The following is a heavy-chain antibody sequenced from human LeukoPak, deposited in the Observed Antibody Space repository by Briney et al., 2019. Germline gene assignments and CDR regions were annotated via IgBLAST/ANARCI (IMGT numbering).Heavy chain of an antibody. CDR2: INAGNGNT. Sequence: ASVKVSCKASGYTFTSYGISWVRQAPGQRLEWMGWINAGNGNTKYSQKFQGRVTITRDTSASTAYMELSSLRSEDTAVYYCARVYLGGYSGYPGGAFDIWGQGTMVTVSS. CDR1: GYTFTSYG. V-gene: IGHV1-3*01. CDR3: ARVYLGGYSGYPGGAFDI. D-gene: IGHD5-12*01. J-gene: IGHJ3*02.